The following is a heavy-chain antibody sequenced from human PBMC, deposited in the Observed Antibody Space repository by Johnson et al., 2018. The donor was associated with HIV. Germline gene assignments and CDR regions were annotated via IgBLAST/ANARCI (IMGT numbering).Heavy chain of an antibody. CDR3: ARSWGIADI. V-gene: IGHV3-7*01. J-gene: IGHJ3*02. CDR2: IKQDGSEK. Sequence: VQLVESGGGLVQPGGSLRLSCAASGFTFSSYWMSWVRQAPGKGLEWVANIKQDGSEKYYADSVKGRFTISRDNSKNTLYLQMNSLRAEDTAVYYCARSWGIADIWGQGTMVTVSS. CDR1: GFTFSSYW. D-gene: IGHD6-13*01.